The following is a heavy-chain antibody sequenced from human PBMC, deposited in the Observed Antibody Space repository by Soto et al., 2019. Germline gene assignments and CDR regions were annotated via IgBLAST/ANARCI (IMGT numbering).Heavy chain of an antibody. J-gene: IGHJ6*02. CDR1: GDSVTSGSYY. CDR2: ISYTGRT. CDR3: AREWGLLPYYVMNV. D-gene: IGHD7-27*01. Sequence: PSETLSLTCIVSGDSVTSGSYYWTWLRQPPGKGLEWIGYISYTGRTKYNPSLQSRVTISVDTSKNDFSLILSSVTAADTAVYFCAREWGLLPYYVMNVWGHGTAVTVSS. V-gene: IGHV4-61*03.